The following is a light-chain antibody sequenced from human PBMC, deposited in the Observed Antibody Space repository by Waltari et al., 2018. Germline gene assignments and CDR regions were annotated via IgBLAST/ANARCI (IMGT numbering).Light chain of an antibody. Sequence: EIVLTQSPATLSLSPGERATLSCRASQSVRGYLAWYQQKPGQAPRLRIYDASNRASGIPARFSGSGSGTDFSLSISSLEPEDFAVYYCQQRHNWPLTFGGGTKVEIK. V-gene: IGKV3-11*01. CDR2: DAS. CDR3: QQRHNWPLT. J-gene: IGKJ4*01. CDR1: QSVRGY.